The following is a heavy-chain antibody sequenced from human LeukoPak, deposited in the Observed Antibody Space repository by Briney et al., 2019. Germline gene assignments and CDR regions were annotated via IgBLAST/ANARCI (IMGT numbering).Heavy chain of an antibody. CDR3: ARDRGSYYEDAFDI. D-gene: IGHD1-26*01. Sequence: ASVKVSCKAFGYTFNSNYMHWVRQAPGQGPEWMGVISPSGGSITYAQKFQGRVTLTRDMSTSTDYLELSSLRSEATAVYYCARDRGSYYEDAFDIWGQGTMVTVSS. V-gene: IGHV1-46*02. J-gene: IGHJ3*02. CDR2: ISPSGGSI. CDR1: GYTFNSNY.